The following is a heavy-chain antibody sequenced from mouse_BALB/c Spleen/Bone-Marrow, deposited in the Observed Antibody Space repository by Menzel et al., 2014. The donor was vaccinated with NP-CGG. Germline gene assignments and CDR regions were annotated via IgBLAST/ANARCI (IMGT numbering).Heavy chain of an antibody. V-gene: IGHV4-1*02. CDR1: GFDFSRYW. CDR3: ARPGYYGYLDV. D-gene: IGHD2-2*01. J-gene: IGHJ1*01. CDR2: INPESSTI. Sequence: EVKLMESGGGLVQPGGSLKLSCAASGFDFSRYWMTWVRQAPGKGLEWIGEINPESSTINYTPSLKDKFIISRDNAKNTLYRQMSKVRSEDTALYYCARPGYYGYLDVWGAGTTVTVSS.